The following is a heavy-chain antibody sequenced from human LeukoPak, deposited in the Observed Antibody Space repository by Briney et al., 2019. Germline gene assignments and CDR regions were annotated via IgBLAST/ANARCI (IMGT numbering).Heavy chain of an antibody. Sequence: SETLSLTCTVSGGSISSYYWSWIRQPPGKGLEWIGYIYYSGSTNYNPSLKSRVTISVDTSKNQFSLKLSSVTAADTAVYYCARTLKGVVVVPAAIYYYYYMDVWGKGTTVTISS. CDR3: ARTLKGVVVVPAAIYYYYYMDV. V-gene: IGHV4-59*01. J-gene: IGHJ6*03. CDR1: GGSISSYY. CDR2: IYYSGST. D-gene: IGHD2-2*01.